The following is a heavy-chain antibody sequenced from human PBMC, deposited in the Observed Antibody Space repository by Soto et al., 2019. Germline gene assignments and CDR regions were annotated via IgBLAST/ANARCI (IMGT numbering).Heavy chain of an antibody. CDR1: GFTVSNNY. D-gene: IGHD3-10*01. J-gene: IGHJ4*02. V-gene: IGHV3-53*01. Sequence: EVQLVESGGGLIQPGGSLRLSCAVSGFTVSNNYMSWVRQAPGKGLEGVSVIYSGGYTAYGDSVKGRFTISRDNSKNTQYLQRNIQRAADAAVFYWASQAGGGGYWGQGTLVTVSS. CDR2: IYSGGYT. CDR3: ASQAGGGGY.